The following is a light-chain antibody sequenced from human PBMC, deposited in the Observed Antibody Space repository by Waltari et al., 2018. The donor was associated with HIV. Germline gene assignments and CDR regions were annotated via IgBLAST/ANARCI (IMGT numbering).Light chain of an antibody. J-gene: IGLJ2*01. CDR1: NSGGQL. CDR2: DDS. CDR3: QVWVDSRDVAVI. V-gene: IGLV3-21*04. Sequence: SYALTQPPSVSVAPGKTARITCGGDNSGGQLVHWYQQKPGQAPVLVIWDDSDRPSGIPERFSGSNSGNTATLTISRVEGGDEADYYCQVWVDSRDVAVIFGGGTKLTVL.